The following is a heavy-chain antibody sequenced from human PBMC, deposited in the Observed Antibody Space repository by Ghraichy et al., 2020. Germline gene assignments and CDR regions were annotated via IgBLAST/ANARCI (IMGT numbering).Heavy chain of an antibody. CDR3: ARDPRDLGFFSYMDV. J-gene: IGHJ6*02. CDR1: GFRLRDHG. V-gene: IGHV3-30*03. Sequence: GGSLRLSCVDSGFRLRDHGIHWVRQAPGKGLEWVSAISDDGTTRHYADAVKGRFIISRDKSKNTGYLQMNTLRGEDTAVYYCARDPRDLGFFSYMDVWGQGTTVTVSS. CDR2: ISDDGTTR. D-gene: IGHD3-16*01.